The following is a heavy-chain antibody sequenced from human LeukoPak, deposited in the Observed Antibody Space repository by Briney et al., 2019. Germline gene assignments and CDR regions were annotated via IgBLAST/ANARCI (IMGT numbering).Heavy chain of an antibody. CDR3: ARAPRGYDFPYYFGY. J-gene: IGHJ4*02. Sequence: GASVTVSCKASGYTFTSYDINWVRQATGQGLEWMGWMNPNSGNTGYAQKFQGRVTMTRNTSISTAYMELSSLRSEDTAVYYCARAPRGYDFPYYFGYWGQGTLVTVSS. D-gene: IGHD5-12*01. V-gene: IGHV1-8*01. CDR2: MNPNSGNT. CDR1: GYTFTSYD.